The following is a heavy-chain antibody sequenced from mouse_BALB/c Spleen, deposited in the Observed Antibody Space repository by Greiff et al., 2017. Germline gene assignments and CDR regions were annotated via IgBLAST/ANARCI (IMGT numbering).Heavy chain of an antibody. CDR3: ARKRDYDEGDD. D-gene: IGHD2-4*01. CDR2: INPYNDGT. V-gene: IGHV1-14*01. Sequence: EVQLQESGPVLVKPGASVKMSCKASGYTFTSYVMHWVKQKPGQGLEWIGYINPYNDGTKYNEKFKGKATLTSDKSSSTAYMELSSLTTEDSAVEYCARKRDYDEGDDWGQGTTPTVSS. CDR1: GYTFTSYV. J-gene: IGHJ2*01.